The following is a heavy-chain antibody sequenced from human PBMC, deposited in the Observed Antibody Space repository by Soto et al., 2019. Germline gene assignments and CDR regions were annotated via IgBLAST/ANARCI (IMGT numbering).Heavy chain of an antibody. J-gene: IGHJ4*02. V-gene: IGHV1-18*01. CDR1: GYTFTSYG. CDR2: ISAYNGNT. CDR3: ASPMHYCSSTSCYTLGY. Sequence: ASVKVSCKASGYTFTSYGISWVRQAPGQGLEWMGWISAYNGNTNYAQKLQGRVTMTTDTSTSTAYMELRSLRSDDTAVYYCASPMHYCSSTSCYTLGYWGQGTLVTVSS. D-gene: IGHD2-2*02.